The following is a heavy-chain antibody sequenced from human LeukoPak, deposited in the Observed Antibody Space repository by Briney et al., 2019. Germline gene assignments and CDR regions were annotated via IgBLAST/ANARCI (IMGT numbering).Heavy chain of an antibody. CDR3: ARLVLLWFGENNWFDP. D-gene: IGHD3-10*01. Sequence: SETLSLTCTVSGGSISSYYWSWIRQPAGKGLEWIGRIYTSGSTNYNPSLKSRVTMSVDTSKNQFSLKLSSVTAADTAVYYCARLVLLWFGENNWFDPWGQGTLVTVSS. V-gene: IGHV4-4*07. CDR1: GGSISSYY. J-gene: IGHJ5*02. CDR2: IYTSGST.